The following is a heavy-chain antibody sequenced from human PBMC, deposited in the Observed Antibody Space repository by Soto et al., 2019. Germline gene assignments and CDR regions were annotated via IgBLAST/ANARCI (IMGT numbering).Heavy chain of an antibody. V-gene: IGHV3-7*01. J-gene: IGHJ5*02. CDR3: ASAGGYDYWSFFDP. CDR1: GFTFRTYW. Sequence: EVQLVESGGGLVQPGGSVRLSCIASGFTFRTYWMAWVRQAPGKGPEWVANIKQDGSDKNYVDSVKGRFTISRDNAKNSLYLQMNSLRAEDTAVYYCASAGGYDYWSFFDPWGQGTLVTVSA. D-gene: IGHD3-3*01. CDR2: IKQDGSDK.